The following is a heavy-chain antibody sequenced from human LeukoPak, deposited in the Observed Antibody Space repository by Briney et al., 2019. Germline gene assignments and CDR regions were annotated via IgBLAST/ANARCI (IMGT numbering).Heavy chain of an antibody. J-gene: IGHJ5*02. Sequence: SETLSLTCTVSGGSISSSSYYWDWIRQPPGKGLEWIASIYYSGSTYCNPSLKSRVTISVDTSKNQFSLKLSSVTAADTAVYYCARGTSLIMVYARNWFDPWGQGTLVTVSS. CDR3: ARGTSLIMVYARNWFDP. CDR2: IYYSGST. V-gene: IGHV4-39*07. D-gene: IGHD2-8*01. CDR1: GGSISSSSYY.